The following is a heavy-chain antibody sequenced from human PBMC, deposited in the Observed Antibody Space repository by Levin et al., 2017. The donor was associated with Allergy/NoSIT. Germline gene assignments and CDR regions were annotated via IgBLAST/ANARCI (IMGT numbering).Heavy chain of an antibody. CDR2: IYIRGNT. J-gene: IGHJ6*02. CDR1: GGSISSFY. D-gene: IGHD1-26*01. CDR3: ARALSGRRGMDV. Sequence: SETLSLTCIVSGGSISSFYWSWIRQPAGKGLEWIGRIYIRGNTNYNPSLTSRVTMSADMSKNQFSLKLNSVTAADTAVYYWARALSGRRGMDVWGQGTTVTVSS. V-gene: IGHV4-4*07.